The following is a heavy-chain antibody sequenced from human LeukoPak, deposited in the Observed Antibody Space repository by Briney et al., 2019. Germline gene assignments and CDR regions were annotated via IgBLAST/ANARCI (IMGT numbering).Heavy chain of an antibody. CDR2: ISSSTSTT. J-gene: IGHJ4*02. V-gene: IGHV3-48*01. Sequence: PGRSLRLSCAVSGFTFSNFAMHWVRQAPGKGLERVSFISSSTSTTYYADSVKGRFTISRDNAKNSLYLQMDSLRAEDTAVYYCARPMSGGGSYPLVDYWGQGTLVTVSS. D-gene: IGHD1-26*01. CDR1: GFTFSNFA. CDR3: ARPMSGGGSYPLVDY.